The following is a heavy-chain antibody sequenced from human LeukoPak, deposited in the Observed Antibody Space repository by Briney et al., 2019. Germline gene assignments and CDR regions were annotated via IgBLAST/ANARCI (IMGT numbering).Heavy chain of an antibody. J-gene: IGHJ4*02. CDR2: IYYSGST. CDR3: ASFSSSAARFFDY. V-gene: IGHV4-30-4*01. CDR1: GGSISSGDYY. D-gene: IGHD6-6*01. Sequence: SQTLSLTCTVSGGSISSGDYYWSWIRQPPGKGLEWIGYIYYSGSTYYNPSLKSRVTISVDTSKNQFSLNLSSVTAADTAVYFCASFSSSAARFFDYWGQGALVTVSS.